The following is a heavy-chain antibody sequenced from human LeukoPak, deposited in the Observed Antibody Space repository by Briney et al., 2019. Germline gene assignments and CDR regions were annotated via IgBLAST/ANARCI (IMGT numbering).Heavy chain of an antibody. J-gene: IGHJ4*02. Sequence: SETLSLTCTVSGGSVSSHYWSWIRQPPGKGLEWIGYIYYSGSTDYNPSLKSRVTISEDTSKKQFSLKLGSVTTSDTAVYCCARRAHSATSSWGYYFDYWGQGTLVTVSS. V-gene: IGHV4-59*02. D-gene: IGHD2-2*01. CDR1: GGSVSSHY. CDR2: IYYSGST. CDR3: ARRAHSATSSWGYYFDY.